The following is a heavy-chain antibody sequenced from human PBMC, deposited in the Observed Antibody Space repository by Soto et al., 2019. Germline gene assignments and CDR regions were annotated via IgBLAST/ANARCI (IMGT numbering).Heavy chain of an antibody. CDR1: GGSISSSSYY. CDR3: ARRLGRATYYYDSSGPLVVDY. J-gene: IGHJ4*02. D-gene: IGHD3-22*01. CDR2: IYYSGST. Sequence: QLQLQESGPGLVKPSETLSLTCTVSGGSISSSSYYWGWIRQPPGKGLEWIGSIYYSGSTYYNPSLKSRVTSSAATSKXXFXLXXSSAPAADTAVYYCARRLGRATYYYDSSGPLVVDYWGQGTLATVSS. V-gene: IGHV4-39*01.